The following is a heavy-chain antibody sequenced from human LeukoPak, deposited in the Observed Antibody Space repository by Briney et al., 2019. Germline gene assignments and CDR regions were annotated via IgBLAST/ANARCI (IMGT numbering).Heavy chain of an antibody. J-gene: IGHJ4*02. CDR1: GFTFSSYW. Sequence: GGSLRLSCAASGFTFSSYWMSWVRQAPGKGVEGVANINRDGSDKYYVDSVKGRFTISRDNAKNSLYLQMNSLRAEDTAVYYCARNVYTLYWGQGTLVTVSS. CDR3: ARNVYTLY. V-gene: IGHV3-7*03. CDR2: INRDGSDK. D-gene: IGHD5/OR15-5a*01.